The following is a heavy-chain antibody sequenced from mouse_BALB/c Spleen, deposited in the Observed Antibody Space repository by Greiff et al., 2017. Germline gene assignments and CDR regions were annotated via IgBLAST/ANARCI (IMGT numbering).Heavy chain of an antibody. CDR3: TRWPNCDDAIDY. CDR2: INPSNGGT. V-gene: IGHV1S81*02. D-gene: IGHD4-1*01. Sequence: QVQLQQPGAELVKPGASVKLSCKASGYTFTSYFMYWVKLRLGQGLEWIGGINPSNGGTNFNEKFKSTATLTVDKSSSTAYMQLSSLTSEDSAVDYCTRWPNCDDAIDYWGQGTSVTGSS. CDR1: GYTFTSYF. J-gene: IGHJ4*01.